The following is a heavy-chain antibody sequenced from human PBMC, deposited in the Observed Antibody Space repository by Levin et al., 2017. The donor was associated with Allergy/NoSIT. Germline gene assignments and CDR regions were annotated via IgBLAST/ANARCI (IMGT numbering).Heavy chain of an antibody. Sequence: LSLTCAASGFTFSSYAMHWVRQAPGKGLEWVAVISYDGSNKYYADSVKGRFTISRDNSKNTLYLQMNSLRAEDTAVYYCARDGNGDYGYDYYGMDVWGQGTTVTVSS. CDR3: ARDGNGDYGYDYYGMDV. CDR1: GFTFSSYA. CDR2: ISYDGSNK. D-gene: IGHD4-17*01. J-gene: IGHJ6*02. V-gene: IGHV3-30-3*01.